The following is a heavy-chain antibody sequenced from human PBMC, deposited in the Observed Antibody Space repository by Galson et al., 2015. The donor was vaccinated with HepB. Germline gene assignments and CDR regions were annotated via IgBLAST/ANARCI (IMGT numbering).Heavy chain of an antibody. D-gene: IGHD6-13*01. CDR1: GYIFTTYG. V-gene: IGHV1-3*04. Sequence: SVKVSCKASGYIFTTYGIHWVRQAPGQRLELMGWINTGDGHTKYSHKFQGRVTITRDTSTSTAHLELSSLRSEDTAVYYCARVPPPRYKSSWDGEYGQHWGQGTLVTVSS. CDR3: ARVPPPRYKSSWDGEYGQH. CDR2: INTGDGHT. J-gene: IGHJ1*01.